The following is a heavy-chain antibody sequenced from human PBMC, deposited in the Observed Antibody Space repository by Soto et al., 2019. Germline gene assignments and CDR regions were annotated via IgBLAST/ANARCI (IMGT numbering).Heavy chain of an antibody. V-gene: IGHV3-33*01. Sequence: QVQLVESGGGVVQPGRSLRLSCAASGFTFNNYGMHWVRQAPGKGLEWVAVIWYDGSYKYNADSVKGRFTISRDTSKNTLYLQMNSLRGEDTAVYHCARGNWNYGYCDYWGQGTLVTVSS. CDR3: ARGNWNYGYCDY. D-gene: IGHD1-7*01. CDR2: IWYDGSYK. J-gene: IGHJ4*02. CDR1: GFTFNNYG.